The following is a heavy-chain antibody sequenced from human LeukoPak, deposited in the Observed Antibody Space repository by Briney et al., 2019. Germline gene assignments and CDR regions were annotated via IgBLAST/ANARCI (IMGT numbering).Heavy chain of an antibody. V-gene: IGHV3-20*04. J-gene: IGHJ6*03. CDR2: INWNGGST. CDR3: AKDGEQQRPPNYMDV. Sequence: GGSLRLSCAASGFTFDDYGMSWVRQAPGKGLEWVSGINWNGGSTGYADSVKGRFTISRDNSKNTLYLQMNSLRAEDTAVYYCAKDGEQQRPPNYMDVWGKGTMVTISS. D-gene: IGHD6-13*01. CDR1: GFTFDDYG.